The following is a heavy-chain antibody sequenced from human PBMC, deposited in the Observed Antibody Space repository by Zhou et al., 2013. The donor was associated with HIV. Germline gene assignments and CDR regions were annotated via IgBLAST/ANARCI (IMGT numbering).Heavy chain of an antibody. D-gene: IGHD6-13*01. V-gene: IGHV1-8*01. Sequence: QVQLVQSGAEVKKPGASVKVSCKTSGYTFTNYDINWVRQATGRGLEWVGWMNPNNGNTGYAPKFQGRVTMTTDTSTNTVYMGLRSLRSDDTAVYYCATEKLVGLVDAFDIWGQGTMVTVSS. CDR2: MNPNNGNT. CDR3: ATEKLVGLVDAFDI. CDR1: GYTFTNYD. J-gene: IGHJ3*02.